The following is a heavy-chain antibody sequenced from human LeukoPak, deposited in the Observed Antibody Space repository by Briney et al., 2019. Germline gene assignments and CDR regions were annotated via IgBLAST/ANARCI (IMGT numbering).Heavy chain of an antibody. CDR2: ISGSGNRA. CDR1: RFTFSTYG. V-gene: IGHV3-23*01. J-gene: IGHJ4*02. D-gene: IGHD3-22*01. Sequence: GSLRLSCAASRFTFSTYGMNWVRQTPGKGLEWVAAISGSGNRAYHADSVKGRFTISRDNSKNMLYLQMNSLRAEDTALYYCAKDADISVELVVITSFDSWGQGTLVTVSS. CDR3: AKDADISVELVVITSFDS.